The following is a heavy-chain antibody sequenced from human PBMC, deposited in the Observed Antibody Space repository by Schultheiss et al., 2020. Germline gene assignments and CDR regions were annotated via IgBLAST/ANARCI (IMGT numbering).Heavy chain of an antibody. Sequence: GESLKISCAASGFTFNDYYMSWIRQAPGKGLEWVAVIWYDGSNKYYADSVKGRFTLSRDNSKNTLYLQMNSLRAEDTAVYYCARDRPDYYDSSGSFDYWGQGTLVTVSS. CDR2: IWYDGSNK. CDR3: ARDRPDYYDSSGSFDY. V-gene: IGHV3-33*08. D-gene: IGHD3-22*01. J-gene: IGHJ4*02. CDR1: GFTFNDYY.